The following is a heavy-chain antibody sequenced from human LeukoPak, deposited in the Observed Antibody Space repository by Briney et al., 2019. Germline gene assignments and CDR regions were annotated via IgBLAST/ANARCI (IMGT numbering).Heavy chain of an antibody. CDR3: AKDEPGTYSPSDY. J-gene: IGHJ4*02. CDR2: MSYDGSDK. V-gene: IGHV3-30*18. D-gene: IGHD3-10*01. Sequence: PGRSLRLSCAASGFTFSNYAMHWVRQAPGKGLEWVAFMSYDGSDKYYADSVVGRFTISRDNSKSTLYLQMNSLRAEDTAVYYCAKDEPGTYSPSDYWGQGTLVTVSS. CDR1: GFTFSNYA.